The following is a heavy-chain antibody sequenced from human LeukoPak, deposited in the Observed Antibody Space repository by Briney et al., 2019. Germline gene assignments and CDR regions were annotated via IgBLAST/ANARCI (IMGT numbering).Heavy chain of an antibody. CDR1: GGSFSGYY. V-gene: IGHV4-34*01. J-gene: IGHJ5*02. Sequence: PSETLSLTCAVYGGSFSGYYWSWIRQPPGKGLAWIGEINHSGSTNYNPSLKSRVTISVDTSKNQFSLKLSSVTAADTAVYYCARGLRIAVAGTGCWFDPWGQGTLVTVSS. D-gene: IGHD6-19*01. CDR3: ARGLRIAVAGTGCWFDP. CDR2: INHSGST.